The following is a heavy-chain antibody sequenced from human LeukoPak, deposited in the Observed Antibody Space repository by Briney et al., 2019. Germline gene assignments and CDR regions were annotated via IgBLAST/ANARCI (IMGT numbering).Heavy chain of an antibody. CDR3: ARDASPAAYNGNWFDP. CDR2: ISGSGGST. D-gene: IGHD3-10*01. J-gene: IGHJ5*02. CDR1: GFTFSSYG. V-gene: IGHV3-23*01. Sequence: GGSLRLSCAASGFTFSSYGMSWVRQAPGKGLEWVSAISGSGGSTYYADSVKGRFTISRDNSKNTLYLQMNSLRAEDTAVYFCARDASPAAYNGNWFDPWGQGTLVTVSS.